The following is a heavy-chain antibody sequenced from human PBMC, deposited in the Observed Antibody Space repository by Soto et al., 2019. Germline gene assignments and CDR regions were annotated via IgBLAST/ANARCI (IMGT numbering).Heavy chain of an antibody. J-gene: IGHJ4*02. V-gene: IGHV3-23*01. CDR3: AKVSSSWYAGFFDL. D-gene: IGHD6-13*01. Sequence: EVQLLESGGGLVQPGGSLRLSCAASGFTFSSHAMTWVLQAPGKGLEWVSGLSDCGGSTYYADSVKGRFTISRDNYMNTLYLQMNTLRAEDTAVYYCAKVSSSWYAGFFDLWGQGTLVTVSS. CDR2: LSDCGGST. CDR1: GFTFSSHA.